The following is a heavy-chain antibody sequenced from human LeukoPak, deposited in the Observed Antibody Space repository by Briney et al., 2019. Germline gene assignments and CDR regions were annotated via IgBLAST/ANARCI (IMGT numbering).Heavy chain of an antibody. J-gene: IGHJ4*02. CDR3: ASSIGGSQDY. CDR2: ISWNSGSI. CDR1: GFSFDDYA. Sequence: GRSLRPSCAASGFSFDDYAMQWVRQAPGKGLEWVSGISWNSGSIGYADSVKGRFTISRDNAKNSLYLQMNSLRAEDTAVYYCASSIGGSQDYWGQGTLVTVSS. D-gene: IGHD3-10*01. V-gene: IGHV3-9*01.